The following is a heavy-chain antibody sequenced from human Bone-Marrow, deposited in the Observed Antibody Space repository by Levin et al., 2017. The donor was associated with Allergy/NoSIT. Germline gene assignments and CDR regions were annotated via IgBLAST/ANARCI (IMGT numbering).Heavy chain of an antibody. CDR3: ARDQAPPRLIYCSSTSCAYNWFDP. CDR2: ISSSSSYI. J-gene: IGHJ5*02. Sequence: GGSLRLSCAASGFTFSSYSMNWVRQAPGKGLEWVSSISSSSSYIYYADSVKGRFTISRDNAKNSLYLQMNSLRAEDTAVYYCARDQAPPRLIYCSSTSCAYNWFDPWGQGTLVTVSS. CDR1: GFTFSSYS. D-gene: IGHD2-2*01. V-gene: IGHV3-21*01.